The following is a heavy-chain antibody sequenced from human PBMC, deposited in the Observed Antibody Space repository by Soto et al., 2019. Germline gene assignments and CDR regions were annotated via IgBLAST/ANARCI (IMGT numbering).Heavy chain of an antibody. CDR2: IYSSGSP. Sequence: SETLSLTCTVSGGSISSYYWSWIRQPPGKGLEWIGQIYSSGSPNYNPSLKSRDTISIDTSKNHLSLRLSSVTAADRAVYYCARHLTGRVSGQDYWGPGSLVTVSS. D-gene: IGHD3-9*01. CDR1: GGSISSYY. V-gene: IGHV4-59*08. CDR3: ARHLTGRVSGQDY. J-gene: IGHJ4*02.